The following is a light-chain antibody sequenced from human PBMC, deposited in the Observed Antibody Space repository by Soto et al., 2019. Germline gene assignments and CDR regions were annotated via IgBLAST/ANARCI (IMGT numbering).Light chain of an antibody. CDR2: KAS. Sequence: DIQMTQSPSTLSASVGDSVTITCRASQSISSWLAWYQQKPGKAPKLLIYKASSLESGVPSRVSGIGSGTEFTLTISSLQPDDFATYYCQQYNSYPYTFGQGTKLEIK. CDR3: QQYNSYPYT. CDR1: QSISSW. V-gene: IGKV1-5*03. J-gene: IGKJ2*01.